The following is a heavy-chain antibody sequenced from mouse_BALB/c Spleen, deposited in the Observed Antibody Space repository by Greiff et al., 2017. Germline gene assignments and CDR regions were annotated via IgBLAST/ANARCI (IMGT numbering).Heavy chain of an antibody. CDR2: IWAGGST. Sequence: VKLMESGPGLVAPSQSLSITCTVSGFSLTSYGVHWVRQPPGKGLEWLGVIWAGGSTNYNSALMSRLSISKDNSKSQVFLKMNSLQTDDTAMYYCAGDFLYYYAMDYWGQGTSVTVSS. CDR3: AGDFLYYYAMDY. J-gene: IGHJ4*01. CDR1: GFSLTSYG. V-gene: IGHV2-9*02. D-gene: IGHD2-3*01.